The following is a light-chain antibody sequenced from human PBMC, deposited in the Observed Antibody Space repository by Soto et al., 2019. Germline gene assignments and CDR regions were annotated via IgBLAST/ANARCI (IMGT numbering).Light chain of an antibody. CDR1: KSDIGVYAF. V-gene: IGLV2-8*01. Sequence: QSVLTQPPSASGSPGQSVTISCTGTKSDIGVYAFVSLYQPHPGQAPRLIIYEVVQRPSGVPDQFCGSKSGNTASLTVSGLQAADEADYFCKSYAGSNTYVFGSGTKV. CDR3: KSYAGSNTYV. J-gene: IGLJ1*01. CDR2: EVV.